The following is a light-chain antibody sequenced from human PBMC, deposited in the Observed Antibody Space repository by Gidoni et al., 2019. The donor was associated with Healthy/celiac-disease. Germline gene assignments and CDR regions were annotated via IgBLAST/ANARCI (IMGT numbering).Light chain of an antibody. CDR2: DAS. Sequence: DIVLTQSPATLSLSPGERATLSCRASQSVSSYLAGYQQKPGQAPRLLIYDASNRATGIPARFSGSGSWTDFTLTISSLEPEDFAVYYCQQRSNWPLITFXXXTRLEIK. J-gene: IGKJ5*01. CDR1: QSVSSY. CDR3: QQRSNWPLIT. V-gene: IGKV3-11*01.